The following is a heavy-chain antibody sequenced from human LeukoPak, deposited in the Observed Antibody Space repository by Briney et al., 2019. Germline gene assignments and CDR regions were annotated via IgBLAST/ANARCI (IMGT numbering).Heavy chain of an antibody. CDR1: GYTFAGYY. Sequence: GASVKVSCKASGYTFAGYYMHWVRQAPGQGLEWMGWINPNSGGTNYAQKFQGRVTMTRDTSTSTAYMELSRLRSDDTAVYYCARVRRTTVTTWLHWFDPWGQGTLVTVSS. CDR2: INPNSGGT. D-gene: IGHD4-17*01. V-gene: IGHV1-2*02. J-gene: IGHJ5*02. CDR3: ARVRRTTVTTWLHWFDP.